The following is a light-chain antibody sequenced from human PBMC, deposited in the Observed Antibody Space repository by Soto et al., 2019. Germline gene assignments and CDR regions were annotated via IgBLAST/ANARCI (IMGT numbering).Light chain of an antibody. CDR3: QQYNNWWT. V-gene: IGKV3-15*01. Sequence: IVLTQSPATLSVYPGERATLSCRASQSVSSNLAWYQQKPGQAPRLLIYGASTRATGIPARFSGSGSGTEFTLTISSLQSEDFAVYYCQQYNNWWTFGQGTKVDIK. CDR2: GAS. CDR1: QSVSSN. J-gene: IGKJ1*01.